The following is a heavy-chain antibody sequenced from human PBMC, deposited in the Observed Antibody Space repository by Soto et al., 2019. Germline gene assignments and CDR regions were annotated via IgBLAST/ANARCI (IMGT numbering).Heavy chain of an antibody. CDR1: GGTFSSYT. CDR2: IIAIHGII. V-gene: IGHV1-69*02. Sequence: SVKVSCKASGGTFSSYTISWVRQAPGQGLEWMGRIIAIHGIINYAQKLQGRVTLTADTSTSTAYMELRNLTSDDTAVYYCAWSAYNWFDPSGQGTLVTVSS. CDR3: AWSAYNWFDP. J-gene: IGHJ5*02.